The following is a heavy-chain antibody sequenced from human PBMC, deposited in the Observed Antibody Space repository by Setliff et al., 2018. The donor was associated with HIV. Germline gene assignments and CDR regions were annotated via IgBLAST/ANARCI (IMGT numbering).Heavy chain of an antibody. CDR1: GYIFTSYY. V-gene: IGHV1-46*01. CDR3: ATWGEYCSDGNCYYALDV. D-gene: IGHD2-15*01. Sequence: ASVKVSCKASGYIFTSYYVHWVRQAPGQGLEWMGIINPSGAITSYAQKFQGRVTMTRDMSTSTVYMELSSLRSDDTAIYYCATWGEYCSDGNCYYALDVWGQGTTVTVSS. J-gene: IGHJ6*02. CDR2: INPSGAIT.